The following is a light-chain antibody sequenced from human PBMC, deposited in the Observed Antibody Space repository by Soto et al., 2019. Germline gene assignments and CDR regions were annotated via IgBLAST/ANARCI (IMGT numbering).Light chain of an antibody. V-gene: IGKV1-5*01. CDR3: QQYETFSGT. CDR2: AAS. Sequence: DTPMTQSPSTLSGSLGDRVTITCRASQTISSWLAWYQQKPGKAPKLLIYAASSLQSGVPSRFSGSGSGTKFTLTIASLQPDDFATYYCQQYETFSGTLGPGTKVDI. CDR1: QTISSW. J-gene: IGKJ1*01.